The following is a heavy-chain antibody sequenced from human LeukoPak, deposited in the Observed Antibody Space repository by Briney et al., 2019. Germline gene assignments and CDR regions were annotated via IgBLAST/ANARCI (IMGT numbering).Heavy chain of an antibody. V-gene: IGHV4-34*01. J-gene: IGHJ6*02. CDR3: ARRAAAAAPTYYYYYYGMDV. D-gene: IGHD6-13*01. Sequence: SETLSLTCAVYGGSFSGYYWSWIRHPPGKGLEWIGEINHSGSTNYNPSLKRRVTISVDTSKNQFSLKLSSVTAADTAVYYCARRAAAAAPTYYYYYYGMDVWGQGTTVTVSS. CDR2: INHSGST. CDR1: GGSFSGYY.